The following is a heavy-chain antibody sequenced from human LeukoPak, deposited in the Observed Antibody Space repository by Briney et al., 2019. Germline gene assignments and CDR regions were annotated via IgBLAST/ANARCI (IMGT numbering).Heavy chain of an antibody. J-gene: IGHJ6*03. V-gene: IGHV4-59*12. CDR2: IYYSGST. Sequence: PSETLSLTCTVSGGSISSYYWSWIRQPPGKGLEWIGYIYYSGSTNYNPSLKSRVTISVDTSKNQFSLKLSSVTAADTAVYYCARRALTMVRGVIKYYYYYYMDVWGKGTTVTISS. D-gene: IGHD3-10*01. CDR3: ARRALTMVRGVIKYYYYYYMDV. CDR1: GGSISSYY.